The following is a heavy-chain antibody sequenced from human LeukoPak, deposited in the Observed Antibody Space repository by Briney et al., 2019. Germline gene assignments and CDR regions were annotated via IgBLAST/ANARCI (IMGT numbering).Heavy chain of an antibody. J-gene: IGHJ6*02. CDR3: ARGSFRTRRATVTTIYYYYGMDV. Sequence: ASVKVSCKAAGYTFTSYDINWVRQATGQGLEWMGWMNPNRGNTGYAQKFQGRVTMTRNTSISTAYMELSSLRSEDTAVYYCARGSFRTRRATVTTIYYYYGMDVWGQGTTVTVSS. V-gene: IGHV1-8*01. CDR1: GYTFTSYD. CDR2: MNPNRGNT. D-gene: IGHD4-17*01.